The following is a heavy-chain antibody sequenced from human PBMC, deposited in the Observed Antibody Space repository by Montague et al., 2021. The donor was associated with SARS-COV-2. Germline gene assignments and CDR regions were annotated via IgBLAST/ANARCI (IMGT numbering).Heavy chain of an antibody. CDR3: ARGYCSGSGCYYYYGMDV. CDR1: GGSFSGYY. Sequence: SETLSLTCAVYGGSFSGYYWSWIRQPPGRGLEWIGETNDSGRTNYNPSLKGRVTISVDKSKNQFSLRLSSVTAAETAVYYCARGYCSGSGCYYYYGMDVWGQGTTVTVSS. J-gene: IGHJ6*02. D-gene: IGHD2-15*01. CDR2: TNDSGRT. V-gene: IGHV4-34*01.